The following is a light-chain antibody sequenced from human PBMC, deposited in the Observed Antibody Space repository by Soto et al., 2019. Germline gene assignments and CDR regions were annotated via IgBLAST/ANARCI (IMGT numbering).Light chain of an antibody. CDR1: SSDVGGYDY. Sequence: QSALTQPPSASGSPGQSVTISCTGTSSDVGGYDYVSWYQQHPGKAPKLMIYEVSKRPSGVPDRFSGFKSGNTASLTVSGRQGEDEADYYCSSYAGSNNLVFGGGTKLNVL. V-gene: IGLV2-8*01. CDR2: EVS. J-gene: IGLJ2*01. CDR3: SSYAGSNNLV.